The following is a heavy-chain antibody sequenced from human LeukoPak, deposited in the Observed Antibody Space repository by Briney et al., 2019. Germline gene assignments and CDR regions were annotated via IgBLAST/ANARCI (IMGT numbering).Heavy chain of an antibody. Sequence: GGSLRLSCAASGFTVSSNYMSWVRQAPGKGLEWVSVIYSGGSTYYADSVKGRFTISRDNSKNTLYLQMNSLRAEDTAVYYCASDLFSFMITFGGVAPGDYWGQGTLVTVSS. D-gene: IGHD3-16*01. V-gene: IGHV3-66*01. CDR1: GFTVSSNY. J-gene: IGHJ4*02. CDR3: ASDLFSFMITFGGVAPGDY. CDR2: IYSGGST.